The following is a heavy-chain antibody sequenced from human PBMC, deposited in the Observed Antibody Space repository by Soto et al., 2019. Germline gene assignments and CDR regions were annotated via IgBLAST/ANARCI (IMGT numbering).Heavy chain of an antibody. J-gene: IGHJ4*02. Sequence: QVQLVESGGGVVQPGRSLRLSCAASGFTFSSYGMHWVRQAPGKGLEWVAVIWYDGSNKYYADSVKGRFTISRDNSKTTLYLQMNSLRAEDTAVYYCARAHAYGDLIDYWGQGTLVTVSS. D-gene: IGHD4-17*01. V-gene: IGHV3-33*01. CDR1: GFTFSSYG. CDR3: ARAHAYGDLIDY. CDR2: IWYDGSNK.